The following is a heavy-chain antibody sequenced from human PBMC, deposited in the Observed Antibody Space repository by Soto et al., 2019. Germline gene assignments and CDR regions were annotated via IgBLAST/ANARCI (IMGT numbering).Heavy chain of an antibody. J-gene: IGHJ4*02. CDR3: ARDGIGGTVFRGYLDY. D-gene: IGHD1-7*01. Sequence: PGGSLRLSCAVPEGFFHGYGMHWVRQAPGKGLEWVAIIRFDGSNEEYADSVKGRFTISRDNSKNTLYLQMNTLGAEDTAVYYCARDGIGGTVFRGYLDYWGRGTVVTVSS. CDR2: IRFDGSNE. CDR1: EGFFHGYG. V-gene: IGHV3-33*01.